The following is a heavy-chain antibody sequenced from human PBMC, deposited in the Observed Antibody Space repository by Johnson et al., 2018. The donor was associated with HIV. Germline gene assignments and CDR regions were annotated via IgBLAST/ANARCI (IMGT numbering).Heavy chain of an antibody. V-gene: IGHV3-74*01. CDR2: INSDGSTT. Sequence: VQLVESGGGVVQPGRSLRLSCVDSGFTFNNYWMHWVRQAPGKGPVWVSRINSDGSTTDYADSVKGRFTISRDNAKNTLYLQMNSLRVEDTAVYYCAKDLSIAARPAAFDIWGQGTMVTVSS. D-gene: IGHD6-6*01. J-gene: IGHJ3*02. CDR3: AKDLSIAARPAAFDI. CDR1: GFTFNNYW.